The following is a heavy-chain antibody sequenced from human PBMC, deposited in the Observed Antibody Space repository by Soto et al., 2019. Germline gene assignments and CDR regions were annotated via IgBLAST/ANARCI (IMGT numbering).Heavy chain of an antibody. Sequence: SETLSLTCTVSGGSISSGGYYWSWIRQHPGKGLEWIGYIYYSGSTYYNPSLKSRVTLSVDTSKNQFSLKLSSVTAADTAVYYCARVRARYYYDSSGYYCFDYWGQGTLVTVSS. V-gene: IGHV4-31*03. CDR2: IYYSGST. J-gene: IGHJ4*02. CDR3: ARVRARYYYDSSGYYCFDY. CDR1: GGSISSGGYY. D-gene: IGHD3-22*01.